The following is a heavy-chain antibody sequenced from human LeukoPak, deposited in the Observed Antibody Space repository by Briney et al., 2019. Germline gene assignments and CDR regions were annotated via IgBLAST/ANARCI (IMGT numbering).Heavy chain of an antibody. V-gene: IGHV3-9*01. CDR1: GFTFDDYA. Sequence: GRSLRLSCAASGFTFDDYAMHWVRHAPGKGLEWVSGISWNRGSIGYADSVKGRFTISRDNAKNSLYLQMNSLRAEDTALYYCAKDKLGAIAAAGLFDYWGQGTLVTVSS. CDR2: ISWNRGSI. CDR3: AKDKLGAIAAAGLFDY. J-gene: IGHJ4*02. D-gene: IGHD6-13*01.